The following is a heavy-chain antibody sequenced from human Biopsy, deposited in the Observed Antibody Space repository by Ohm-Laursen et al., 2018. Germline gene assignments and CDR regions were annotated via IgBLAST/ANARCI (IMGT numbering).Heavy chain of an antibody. CDR3: ARDPLNGHKHFDY. CDR1: SYTFTDYN. CDR2: INCKTGAT. V-gene: IGHV1-2*02. Sequence: SMKVSCKVSSYTFTDYNIHWMRQAPGQGLEWLGYINCKTGATNYAQKFQGTVTMTRDTSISTAYLALGSLRSADTAIYYCARDPLNGHKHFDYWGQGSLVTVSS. J-gene: IGHJ4*02. D-gene: IGHD2-8*01.